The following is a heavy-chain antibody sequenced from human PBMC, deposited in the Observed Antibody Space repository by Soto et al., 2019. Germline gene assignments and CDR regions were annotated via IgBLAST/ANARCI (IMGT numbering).Heavy chain of an antibody. CDR2: IIPILGIA. Sequence: QVQLVQSGAEVKKPGSSVKVSCKASGGTFSSYTISWVRQAPGQGLEWMGRIIPILGIANYAQKFQGRVTITADKSTSIAYMELSSLRSEDTAVYYCARGSSYYDSSGYYYVAPFDYWGQGTLVTVSS. J-gene: IGHJ4*02. CDR3: ARGSSYYDSSGYYYVAPFDY. V-gene: IGHV1-69*02. CDR1: GGTFSSYT. D-gene: IGHD3-22*01.